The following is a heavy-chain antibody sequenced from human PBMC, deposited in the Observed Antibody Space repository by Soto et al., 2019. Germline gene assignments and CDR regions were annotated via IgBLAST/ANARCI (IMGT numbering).Heavy chain of an antibody. CDR3: ARVPDYDFWSGYYTHAFDI. D-gene: IGHD3-3*01. J-gene: IGHJ3*02. V-gene: IGHV1-18*01. CDR1: GYTFTSYG. CDR2: ISAYNGNT. Sequence: QVQLVQSGAEVKKPGASVKVSCKASGYTFTSYGISWVRQAPGQGREWMGWISAYNGNTNYAQKLQGRVTMTTDTSTSTAYMELRSLRSDDTAVYYCARVPDYDFWSGYYTHAFDIWGQGTMVTVSS.